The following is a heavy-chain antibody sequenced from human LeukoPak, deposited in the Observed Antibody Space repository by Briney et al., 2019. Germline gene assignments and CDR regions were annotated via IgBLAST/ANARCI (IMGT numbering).Heavy chain of an antibody. CDR1: GYTLTELS. J-gene: IGHJ4*02. CDR2: FDPEDGET. D-gene: IGHD3-3*01. V-gene: IGHV1-24*01. CDR3: ATTSPIRDDFWSGYYAFRY. Sequence: GASVKVSCKVSGYTLTELSMHWVRQAPGKGLEWMGGFDPEDGETICAQKFQGRVTMTEDTSTDTAYMELSSLRSEDTAVYYCATTSPIRDDFWSGYYAFRYWGQGTLVTVSS.